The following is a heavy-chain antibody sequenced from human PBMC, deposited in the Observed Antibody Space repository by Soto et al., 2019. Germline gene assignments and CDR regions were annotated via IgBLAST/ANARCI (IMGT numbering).Heavy chain of an antibody. Sequence: SETLSLTCAVYGGSFSDYYWSWIRQPPGKGLEWIGEINHSGSTNYNPSLKSRVTMSVDTSKNQFSLKLSSVTASDTAVYYCARALSISVAGIDYWGQGNMVTVSS. CDR2: INHSGST. CDR3: ARALSISVAGIDY. J-gene: IGHJ4*02. CDR1: GGSFSDYY. D-gene: IGHD6-19*01. V-gene: IGHV4-34*01.